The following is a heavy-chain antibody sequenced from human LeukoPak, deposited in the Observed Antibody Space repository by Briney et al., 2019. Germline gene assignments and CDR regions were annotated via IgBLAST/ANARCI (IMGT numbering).Heavy chain of an antibody. J-gene: IGHJ3*02. V-gene: IGHV4-59*12. CDR2: IHYTGST. CDR3: ARDGGYDFSDAFDI. D-gene: IGHD5-12*01. CDR1: GGSFSSYY. Sequence: SETLSLTCAVYGGSFSSYYWSWIRQTPGKGLECIGYIHYTGSTNYNPSLKSRVTMSVDTSKNQFSLKLSSVTAADTAVYYCARDGGYDFSDAFDIWGQGTMVTVSS.